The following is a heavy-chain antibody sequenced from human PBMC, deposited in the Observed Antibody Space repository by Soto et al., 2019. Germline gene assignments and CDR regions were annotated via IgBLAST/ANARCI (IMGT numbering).Heavy chain of an antibody. D-gene: IGHD1-20*01. J-gene: IGHJ4*02. CDR3: TITGTIDY. CDR2: IKSKTDGGTT. V-gene: IGHV3-15*01. Sequence: EVQLVESGGGLVKPGGSLRLCCAASGFTFSNAWMTWVRQAPGKGLEWVGRIKSKTDGGTTYYAAPVKGRFTISRDDSKNVVCLQMNSLKTEDTAGYYCTITGTIDYWGQGTLVTVSS. CDR1: GFTFSNAW.